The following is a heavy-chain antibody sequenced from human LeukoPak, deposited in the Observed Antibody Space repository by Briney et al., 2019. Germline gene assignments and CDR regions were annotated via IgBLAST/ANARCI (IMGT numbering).Heavy chain of an antibody. V-gene: IGHV1-24*01. CDR1: GYTLTELS. CDR3: ARAFYDFWSGYYYYGMDV. CDR2: FDPEDGET. Sequence: ASVKVSCKVSGYTLTELSMHWVRQAPGKGLEWMGGFDPEDGETIYAQKFQGRVTMTEDTSTDTAYMELSSLRSEDTAVYYCARAFYDFWSGYYYYGMDVWGQGTTVTVSS. J-gene: IGHJ6*02. D-gene: IGHD3-3*01.